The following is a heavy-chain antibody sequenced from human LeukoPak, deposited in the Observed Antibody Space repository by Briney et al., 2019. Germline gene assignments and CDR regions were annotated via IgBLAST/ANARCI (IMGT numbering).Heavy chain of an antibody. CDR1: GFTFSAYW. CDR2: IKRDGSEK. V-gene: IGHV3-7*01. CDR3: ARDLGSSNSYYNWFDP. J-gene: IGHJ5*02. Sequence: GGSLRLSCAASGFTFSAYWMSWVRQAPGKGLEWVANIKRDGSEKYYVDSVEGRFTISRDNAKNSLYLQMNSLRAEDTAVYYCARDLGSSNSYYNWFDPWGQGTRVTVSS. D-gene: IGHD1-26*01.